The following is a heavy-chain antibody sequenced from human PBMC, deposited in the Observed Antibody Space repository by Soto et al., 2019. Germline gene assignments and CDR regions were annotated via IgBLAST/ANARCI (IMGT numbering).Heavy chain of an antibody. CDR1: GFTFSNFA. CDR3: AQGGTFFGPDY. D-gene: IGHD3-3*01. V-gene: IGHV3-23*01. J-gene: IGHJ4*02. Sequence: EVQLLDSGGGLVQPGGSLRLSCAASGFTFSNFAMSWVRQAPGKGLEWVSAISGGGGTTYSADSVKGRFTISRDNSKNPVYLPMKSLTVEDTAVYYCAQGGTFFGPDYWGQGTLVTVSS. CDR2: ISGGGGTT.